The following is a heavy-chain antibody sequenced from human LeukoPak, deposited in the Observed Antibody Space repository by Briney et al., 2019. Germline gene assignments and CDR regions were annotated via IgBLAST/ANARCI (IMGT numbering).Heavy chain of an antibody. D-gene: IGHD6-19*01. Sequence: PGGSLRLSCAASGFTFSSYGMHWVRQAPGKGLEWVAFIRYDGSNKYCADSVKGRFTISRDNSKNTLYLQMNSLRAEDTAVYYCATFGSSGWYNYYYYYYMDVWGKGTTVTISS. CDR3: ATFGSSGWYNYYYYYYMDV. V-gene: IGHV3-30*02. J-gene: IGHJ6*03. CDR1: GFTFSSYG. CDR2: IRYDGSNK.